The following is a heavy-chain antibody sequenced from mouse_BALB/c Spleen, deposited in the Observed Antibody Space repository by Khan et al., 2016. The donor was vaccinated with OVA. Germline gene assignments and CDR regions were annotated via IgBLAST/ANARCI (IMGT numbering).Heavy chain of an antibody. D-gene: IGHD2-1*01. J-gene: IGHJ3*02. Sequence: QIQLVQSGPELMKPGETVKISCKASGYTFTNYGMNWVKQAPGQGLKWMGWINTYIGEPTYADDFKGRFAFSLETSASTAYLQINNPKNEDTATCFCERTNGNFWFGFWGQGTLVTVSA. CDR3: ERTNGNFWFGF. CDR1: GYTFTNYG. CDR2: INTYIGEP. V-gene: IGHV9-3-1*01.